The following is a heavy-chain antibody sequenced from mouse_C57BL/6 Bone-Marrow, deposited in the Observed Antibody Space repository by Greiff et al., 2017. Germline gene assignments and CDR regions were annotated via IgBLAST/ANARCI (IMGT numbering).Heavy chain of an antibody. CDR3: AKRQYMDY. CDR2: INPYNGDT. D-gene: IGHD5-1*01. CDR1: GYSFTGYF. V-gene: IGHV1-20*01. Sequence: EVQLVQSGPELVKPGDSVKISCKASGYSFTGYFMNWVMQSHGKRLEWIGRINPYNGDTFYNQKFKGKATLTVDKSSSTAHTEVRGLTSEDSAVDYCAKRQYMDYWGQGTTVTVSS. J-gene: IGHJ2*01.